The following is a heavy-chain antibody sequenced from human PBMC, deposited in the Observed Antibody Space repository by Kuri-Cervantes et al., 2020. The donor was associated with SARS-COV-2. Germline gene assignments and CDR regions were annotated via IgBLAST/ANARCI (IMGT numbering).Heavy chain of an antibody. J-gene: IGHJ4*02. D-gene: IGHD2-2*01. CDR3: ARAPRGYCSSTSCYSPTDY. V-gene: IGHV1-8*01. Sequence: ASVKVSCKASGYTFTSYDINWVRQATGQGLEWMGWMNPNSGNTGYAQKSQGRVTMTRNTSISTAYMELSSLRSEDTAVYYCARAPRGYCSSTSCYSPTDYWGQGTLVTVSS. CDR1: GYTFTSYD. CDR2: MNPNSGNT.